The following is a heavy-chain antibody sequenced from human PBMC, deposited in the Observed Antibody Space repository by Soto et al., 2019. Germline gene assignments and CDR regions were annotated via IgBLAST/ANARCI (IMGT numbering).Heavy chain of an antibody. CDR2: IIPICGTA. Sequence: QVQLVQSGAEVKKPGSSVKVSCKASGGTFSSYAISWVRQAPGQGLEWMGGIIPICGTANYAQKFQGRVTITADKSTSTAYMELSSLRSEDTAVYYCARDCSGGSCYGYYYYYGMDVWGQGTTVTGSS. V-gene: IGHV1-69*06. CDR1: GGTFSSYA. J-gene: IGHJ6*02. CDR3: ARDCSGGSCYGYYYYYGMDV. D-gene: IGHD2-15*01.